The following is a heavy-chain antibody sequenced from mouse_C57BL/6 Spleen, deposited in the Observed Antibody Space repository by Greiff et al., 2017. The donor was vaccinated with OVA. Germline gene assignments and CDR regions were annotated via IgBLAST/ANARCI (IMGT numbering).Heavy chain of an antibody. CDR2: ILPGSGST. Sequence: QVQLQSGAELMKPGASVKLSCKATGYTFTGYWIEWVKQRPGHGLEWIGEILPGSGSTNYNEKFKGKATFTADTSSNTAYMQLSSLTTEDSAIYYCARRDGYDGFAYWGQGTLVTVSA. CDR1: GYTFTGYW. D-gene: IGHD2-2*01. CDR3: ARRDGYDGFAY. V-gene: IGHV1-9*01. J-gene: IGHJ3*01.